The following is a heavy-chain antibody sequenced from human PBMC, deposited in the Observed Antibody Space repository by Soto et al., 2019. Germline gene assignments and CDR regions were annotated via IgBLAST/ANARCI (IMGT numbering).Heavy chain of an antibody. D-gene: IGHD2-15*01. V-gene: IGHV5-51*01. J-gene: IGHJ6*02. Sequence: GESLQISCKGSGYSFTSYWIGWVRQMPGKGLEWMGIIYPGDSDTRYSPSFQGQVTISADKSISTAYLQWSSLKASDTAIYYCAAAGCVGGSFLNYAYYGLDVCGQGTTVTVSS. CDR1: GYSFTSYW. CDR3: AAAGCVGGSFLNYAYYGLDV. CDR2: IYPGDSDT.